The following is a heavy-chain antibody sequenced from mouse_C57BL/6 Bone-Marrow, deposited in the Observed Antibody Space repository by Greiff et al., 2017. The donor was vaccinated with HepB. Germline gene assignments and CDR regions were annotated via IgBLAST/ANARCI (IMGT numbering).Heavy chain of an antibody. D-gene: IGHD1-1*01. J-gene: IGHJ1*03. CDR1: GFNIKDDY. V-gene: IGHV14-4*01. CDR3: TVYYYWSRGYVGV. Sequence: EVQVVESGAELVRPGASVKLSCTASGFNIKDDYMHWVKQRPEQGLEWIGWIDPENGDTEYASKFQGKATITADTSSNTAYLQLSSLTSEDTAVYYCTVYYYWSRGYVGVWGTGTTVTVSS. CDR2: IDPENGDT.